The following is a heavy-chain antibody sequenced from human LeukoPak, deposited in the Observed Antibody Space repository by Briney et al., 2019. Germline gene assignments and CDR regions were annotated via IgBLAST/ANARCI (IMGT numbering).Heavy chain of an antibody. CDR1: GGSFSSGGYS. Sequence: SQTLSLTCAVSGGSFSSGGYSWSWIRQPPGKGLGWIGYIYHSGSTYYNPSLKSRVTISVDRSKNQFSLNLSSVTAADTAVYYCAGRKTYYYDSSGYFSAGYSFDYWGQGTLVTVSS. D-gene: IGHD3-22*01. CDR2: IYHSGST. V-gene: IGHV4-30-2*01. J-gene: IGHJ4*02. CDR3: AGRKTYYYDSSGYFSAGYSFDY.